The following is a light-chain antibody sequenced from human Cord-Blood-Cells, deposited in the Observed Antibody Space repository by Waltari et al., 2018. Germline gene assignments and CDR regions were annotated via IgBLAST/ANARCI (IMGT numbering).Light chain of an antibody. Sequence: SSELTQDPAVSVALGQTVRITCQGDSLRSDYASWYQQKPGQAPVLVIYGKNKRPSGIPDRVSGSSSGNTASLTITGAHAEDESDYYCNSRDSSGNHLVFGGGTKLTVL. CDR3: NSRDSSGNHLV. CDR2: GKN. J-gene: IGLJ3*02. CDR1: SLRSDY. V-gene: IGLV3-19*01.